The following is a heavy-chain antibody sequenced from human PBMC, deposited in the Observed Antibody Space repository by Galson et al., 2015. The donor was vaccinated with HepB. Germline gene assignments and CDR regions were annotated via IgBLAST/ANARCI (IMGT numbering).Heavy chain of an antibody. CDR2: IYSGGST. Sequence: SLRLSCAASGFTVSSNYMSWVRQAPGRGLEWVSIIYSGGSTYYAGSVKGRFTISRDNSKNTLYLQMNSLRAEDTAVYYCAGNLVVSNAFDFWGQGTMVTVSS. CDR1: GFTVSSNY. J-gene: IGHJ3*01. V-gene: IGHV3-53*01. D-gene: IGHD2-15*01. CDR3: AGNLVVSNAFDF.